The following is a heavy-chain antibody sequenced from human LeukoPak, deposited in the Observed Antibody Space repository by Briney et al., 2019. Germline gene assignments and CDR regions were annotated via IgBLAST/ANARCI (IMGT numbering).Heavy chain of an antibody. Sequence: GGSLRLSCAASGFTFSSYGMHWVRQAPGTGLEWVAVISHDGDHKYHADSVKGRFTISRDNSKNTLYLQMNSLRAEDTAVYYCAKGMRYYLSWGQGTLVTVSS. CDR1: GFTFSSYG. J-gene: IGHJ5*02. CDR2: ISHDGDHK. V-gene: IGHV3-30*12. D-gene: IGHD2/OR15-2a*01. CDR3: AKGMRYYLS.